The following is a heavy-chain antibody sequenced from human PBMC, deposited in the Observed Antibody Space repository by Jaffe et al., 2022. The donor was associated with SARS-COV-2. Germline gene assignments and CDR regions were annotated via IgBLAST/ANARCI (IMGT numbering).Heavy chain of an antibody. V-gene: IGHV1-18*01. CDR1: GYTFTSYG. CDR2: ISAYNGNT. Sequence: QVQLVQSGAEVKKPGASVKVSCKASGYTFTSYGISWVRQAPGQGLEWMGWISAYNGNTNYAQKLQGRVTMTTDTSTSTAYMELRSLRSDDTAVYYCARDRDYVWGSYRYTKNTYLDAFDIWGQGTMVTVSS. CDR3: ARDRDYVWGSYRYTKNTYLDAFDI. D-gene: IGHD3-16*02. J-gene: IGHJ3*02.